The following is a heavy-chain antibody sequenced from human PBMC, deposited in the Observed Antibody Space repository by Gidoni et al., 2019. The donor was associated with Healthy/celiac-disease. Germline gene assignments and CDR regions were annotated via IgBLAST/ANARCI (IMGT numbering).Heavy chain of an antibody. V-gene: IGHV3-21*01. J-gene: IGHJ4*02. Sequence: EVQLVESGGGLVKPGGSLSRSCAASGFTFCRYRMNWVRQAPGKGLAWVSSISSSSSYIYYADSVKGRFTISRDNAKNSLYLQMNSLRAEDTAVYYCARGFNYPGDRGPYYFDYWGQGTLVTVSS. D-gene: IGHD3-22*01. CDR1: GFTFCRYR. CDR3: ARGFNYPGDRGPYYFDY. CDR2: ISSSSSYI.